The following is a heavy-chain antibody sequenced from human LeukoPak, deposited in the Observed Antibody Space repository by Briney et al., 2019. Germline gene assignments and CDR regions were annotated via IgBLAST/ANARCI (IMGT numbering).Heavy chain of an antibody. J-gene: IGHJ4*02. Sequence: PSETLSLTCTVSGGPISTYYWSWIRQPPGKGLEWIGYVYYSGSTNYNPSLKSRVTISVDTSKNQFSLKLTSVTAADTAVYYCARDKNDFWSGYTYFDYWGQGILVTVSS. CDR3: ARDKNDFWSGYTYFDY. V-gene: IGHV4-59*01. CDR1: GGPISTYY. CDR2: VYYSGST. D-gene: IGHD3-3*01.